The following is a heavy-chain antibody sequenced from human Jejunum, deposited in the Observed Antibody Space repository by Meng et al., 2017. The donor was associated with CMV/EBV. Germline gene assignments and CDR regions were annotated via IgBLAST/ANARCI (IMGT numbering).Heavy chain of an antibody. CDR1: GLTFSSSA. CDR3: AKTRFEY. D-gene: IGHD4-11*01. CDR2: ISAGGEST. J-gene: IGHJ4*02. Sequence: RLSCAASGLTFSSSAMSWVRQAPGKGLEWVSTISAGGESTYFADSVKGRFSISRDNSKNMVYLQLNSLRADDTAVYYCAKTRFEYWGQGTLVTVSS. V-gene: IGHV3-23*01.